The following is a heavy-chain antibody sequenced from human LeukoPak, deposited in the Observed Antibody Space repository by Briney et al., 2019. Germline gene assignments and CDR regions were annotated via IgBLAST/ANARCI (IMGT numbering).Heavy chain of an antibody. CDR3: ARASPSIAARKIGVFDP. J-gene: IGHJ5*02. CDR1: GYTFTGYY. V-gene: IGHV1-2*02. Sequence: EASVKVSCKASGYTFTGYYMHWVRQAPGQGLEWMGWINPNSGDTNYAQKLQGRVTMTTDTSTSTAYMELRSLRSDDTAVYYCARASPSIAARKIGVFDPWGQGTLVTVSS. D-gene: IGHD6-6*01. CDR2: INPNSGDT.